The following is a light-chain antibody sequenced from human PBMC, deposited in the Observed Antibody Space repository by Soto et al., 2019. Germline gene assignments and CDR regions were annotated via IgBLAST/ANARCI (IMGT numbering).Light chain of an antibody. Sequence: ESVLTQSPGTLSLSPWERVNLYCRASQSVSNNYLAWYQQKPGQAPRLLIYGASNRATGIQDRFSGSGSGTDFTLTISRLEPEDFAVYYCQQYGSSGTFGQGTKVDIK. CDR3: QQYGSSGT. CDR2: GAS. J-gene: IGKJ1*01. V-gene: IGKV3-20*01. CDR1: QSVSNNY.